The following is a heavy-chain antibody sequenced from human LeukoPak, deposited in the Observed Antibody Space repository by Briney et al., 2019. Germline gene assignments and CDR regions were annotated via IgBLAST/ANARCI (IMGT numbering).Heavy chain of an antibody. CDR1: GGSFSGYY. CDR3: ARGPGFLTDY. D-gene: IGHD3-3*01. Sequence: SETLSLTCAVYGGSFSGYYWSWIRQPPGKGLEWIGEINHSGSTNYNPSLKSRVTISVDTSKNQFSLKLGSVTAADTAVYYCARGPGFLTDYWGQGTLVTVSS. V-gene: IGHV4-34*01. J-gene: IGHJ4*02. CDR2: INHSGST.